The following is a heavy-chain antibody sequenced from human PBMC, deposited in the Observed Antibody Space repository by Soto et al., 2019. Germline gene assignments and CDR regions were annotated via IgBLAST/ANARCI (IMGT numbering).Heavy chain of an antibody. CDR3: ASPRGSSWYALGY. V-gene: IGHV4-61*01. CDR1: GGSVSSGSYY. Sequence: SETLSLTCTVSGGSVSSGSYYWSWIRQSPGKGLEWIGYIYYSWSTTYNPSLKSRVTISVDTSKNQFSLKLSSVTAADTAVYYCASPRGSSWYALGYWGQGTLVTVSS. CDR2: IYYSWST. D-gene: IGHD6-13*01. J-gene: IGHJ4*02.